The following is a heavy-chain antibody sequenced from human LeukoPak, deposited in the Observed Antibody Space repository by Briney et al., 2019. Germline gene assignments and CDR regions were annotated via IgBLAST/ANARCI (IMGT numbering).Heavy chain of an antibody. CDR2: IYYSGST. CDR1: GGSISSYY. CDR3: ARGGWELVDVFGY. J-gene: IGHJ4*02. Sequence: SETLSLTCTVSGGSISSYYWSRIRQPPGKGLEWIGYIYYSGSTNYNPSLKSRVTISVDTSKNQFSLKLSSVTAADTAVYYCARGGWELVDVFGYWGQGTLVTVSS. D-gene: IGHD1-26*01. V-gene: IGHV4-59*01.